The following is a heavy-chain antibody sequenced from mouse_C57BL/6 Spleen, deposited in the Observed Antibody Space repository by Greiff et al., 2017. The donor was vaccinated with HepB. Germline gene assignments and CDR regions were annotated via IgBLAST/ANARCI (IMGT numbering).Heavy chain of an antibody. J-gene: IGHJ3*01. CDR3: ARGAAQATSAWFAY. Sequence: VQRVESGAELVKPGASVKISCKASGYAFSSYWMNWVKQRPGKGLEWIGQIYPGDGDTNYNGKFKGKSTLTADKSSSTAYMQLSSLTSEDSAVYFCARGAAQATSAWFAYWGQGTLVTVSA. V-gene: IGHV1-80*01. D-gene: IGHD3-2*02. CDR1: GYAFSSYW. CDR2: IYPGDGDT.